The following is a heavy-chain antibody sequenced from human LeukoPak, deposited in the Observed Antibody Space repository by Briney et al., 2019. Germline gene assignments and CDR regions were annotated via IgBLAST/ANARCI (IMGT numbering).Heavy chain of an antibody. CDR3: AKDLSSGSRRAY. J-gene: IGHJ4*02. V-gene: IGHV3-30*18. Sequence: GGSLRFSCAASGFTFSTYGMHGVRQAPARGLEWVAVISYDGSNKYYADSVKGRFTISRDNSKNTLYLQMNSLRAEDTGVYYCAKDLSSGSRRAYWGQGTLVTVSS. D-gene: IGHD6-19*01. CDR2: ISYDGSNK. CDR1: GFTFSTYG.